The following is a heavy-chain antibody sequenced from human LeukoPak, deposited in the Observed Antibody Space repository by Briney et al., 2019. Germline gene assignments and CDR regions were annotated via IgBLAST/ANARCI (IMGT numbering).Heavy chain of an antibody. Sequence: ASVKVSCKASGYTFTGYYMHWVRQAPGQGLEWMGWINPNSGGTNYAQKFQGRVTMTRDTSISTAYTELSRLRSDDTAVYYCATSPFTMVRGVIYGDWFDPWGQGTLVTVSS. CDR1: GYTFTGYY. CDR3: ATSPFTMVRGVIYGDWFDP. J-gene: IGHJ5*02. V-gene: IGHV1-2*02. D-gene: IGHD3-10*01. CDR2: INPNSGGT.